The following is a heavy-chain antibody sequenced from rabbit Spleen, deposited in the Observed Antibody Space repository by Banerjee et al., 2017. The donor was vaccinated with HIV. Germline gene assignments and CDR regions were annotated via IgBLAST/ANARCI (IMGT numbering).Heavy chain of an antibody. Sequence: QSLEESGGGLVQPEGSLTLTCTASGVSFSSNYYMCWVRQAPGKGLEWIACIDSGSSGFTYFATWAKGRFTISKTSSTTVTLQMTSLTAADTATYFCARGSAAMTMVITGFYFNLWGPGTLVTVS. V-gene: IGHV1S40*01. D-gene: IGHD2-1*01. CDR2: IDSGSSGFT. J-gene: IGHJ4*01. CDR1: GVSFSSNYY. CDR3: ARGSAAMTMVITGFYFNL.